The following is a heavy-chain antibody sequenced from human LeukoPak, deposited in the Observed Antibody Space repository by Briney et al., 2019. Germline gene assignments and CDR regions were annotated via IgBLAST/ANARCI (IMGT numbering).Heavy chain of an antibody. V-gene: IGHV3-7*01. D-gene: IGHD3-22*01. CDR3: AREEALDDSSGYFDY. CDR1: GFTFSSYW. Sequence: GGSLRLSCAASGFTFSSYWMSWVRHAPGKGLEWVANIKQDGSEKYYVDSVKGRFTISRDNAKNSLYLQMNSLRAEDTAVYYCAREEALDDSSGYFDYWGQGTLVTVSS. J-gene: IGHJ4*02. CDR2: IKQDGSEK.